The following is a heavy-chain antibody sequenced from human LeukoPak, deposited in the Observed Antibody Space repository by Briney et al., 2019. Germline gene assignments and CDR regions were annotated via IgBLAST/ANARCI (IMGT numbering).Heavy chain of an antibody. J-gene: IGHJ5*02. D-gene: IGHD2-8*01. CDR3: ARVYLSMRKTHNWFDP. Sequence: QPGGSLRLSCAASGFTFSSYEMNWVRQAPGKGLEWVSYISSSGFTIYYADSVKGRFTISRDNAKNSLYLQMNSLRAEDTAVYYCARVYLSMRKTHNWFDPWGQGTLVTVSS. CDR2: ISSSGFTI. CDR1: GFTFSSYE. V-gene: IGHV3-48*03.